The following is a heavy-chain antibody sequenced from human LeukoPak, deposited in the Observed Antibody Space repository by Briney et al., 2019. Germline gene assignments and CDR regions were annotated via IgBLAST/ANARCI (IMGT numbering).Heavy chain of an antibody. CDR1: VGSFSGYY. CDR3: SRENGAFSPFGY. Sequence: SETLSLTCAVYVGSFSGYYWSWIRQPPGKGLEWIGEINHSGSTNYNPSLKSRVTISVDTSKNQFSLKLSSVTAADTAVYYCSRENGAFSPFGYWGQGTLVTVLS. V-gene: IGHV4-34*01. J-gene: IGHJ4*02. CDR2: INHSGST. D-gene: IGHD2-8*01.